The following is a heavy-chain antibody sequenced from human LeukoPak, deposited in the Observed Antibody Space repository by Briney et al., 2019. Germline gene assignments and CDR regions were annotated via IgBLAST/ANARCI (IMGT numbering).Heavy chain of an antibody. CDR2: IKLDGSEK. CDR3: ARISSSWFPDY. Sequence: GGSLPLSCVASGLTFGKYWMSWVRQAAGKGLEWVANIKLDGSEKNYVDSGKGRFTISRDNTKNSLYLQMNSLRAEDTAVYDCARISSSWFPDYWGQGTRVTVSS. V-gene: IGHV3-7*03. D-gene: IGHD6-13*01. CDR1: GLTFGKYW. J-gene: IGHJ4*02.